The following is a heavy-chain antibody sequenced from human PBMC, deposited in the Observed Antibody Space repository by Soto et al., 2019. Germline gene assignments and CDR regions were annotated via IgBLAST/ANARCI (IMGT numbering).Heavy chain of an antibody. CDR3: ARSQVAGPLHSDY. CDR2: IYYSGTT. V-gene: IGHV4-39*01. J-gene: IGHJ4*02. CDR1: GGSISSSTYY. D-gene: IGHD6-19*01. Sequence: PSETLSLTCTVSGGSISSSTYYWGWVRQPPGKGLEWIGSIYYSGTTYYNPSLESRVTISVDTSRNQFSLKLRSVTAADTAVYYCARSQVAGPLHSDYWGQGTLVTVAS.